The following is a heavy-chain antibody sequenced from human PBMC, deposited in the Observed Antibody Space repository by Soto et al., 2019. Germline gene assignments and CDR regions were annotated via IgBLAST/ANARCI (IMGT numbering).Heavy chain of an antibody. CDR1: GVSITNTSYY. Sequence: QLQLQESGPGLVKPSETLSLTCTVSGVSITNTSYYWGWIRQPPGKGLEWIGTIYFSGSTFYNPSLKRRLTISVDTSKNQFSLRLGSVTAADTAVYYCARHGSYWGQGTLVAVSS. J-gene: IGHJ4*02. CDR3: ARHGSY. V-gene: IGHV4-39*01. CDR2: IYFSGST.